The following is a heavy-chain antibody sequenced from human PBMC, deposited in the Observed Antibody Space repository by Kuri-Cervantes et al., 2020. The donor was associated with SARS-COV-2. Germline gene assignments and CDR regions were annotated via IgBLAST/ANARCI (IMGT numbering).Heavy chain of an antibody. CDR1: GFTFSSYA. D-gene: IGHD3-16*02. Sequence: GGSLRLSCSASGFTFSSYAMHWVRQAPGKGLEYVSAISSNGGSTYYADSVKGRFTISRDNAKNSLYLQMNSLRAEDTAVYYCARDWRGSYLSYYFDYWGQGTLVTVSS. J-gene: IGHJ4*02. CDR2: ISSNGGST. CDR3: ARDWRGSYLSYYFDY. V-gene: IGHV3-64*04.